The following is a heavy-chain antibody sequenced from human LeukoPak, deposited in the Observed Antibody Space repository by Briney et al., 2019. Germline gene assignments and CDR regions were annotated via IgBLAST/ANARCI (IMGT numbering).Heavy chain of an antibody. CDR1: GFTFSSFG. V-gene: IGHV3-33*06. D-gene: IGHD1-26*01. CDR2: IWYDASNK. J-gene: IGHJ4*02. CDR3: AKDVGSGSLTNFDY. Sequence: PGRSLTLSCAASGFTFSSFGMHWVRQAPGKGLEWVAVIWYDASNKYYADSVKGRFTISRDNSKNTLYLQMNSLRDDDTAVYYCAKDVGSGSLTNFDYWGQGTLVTVSS.